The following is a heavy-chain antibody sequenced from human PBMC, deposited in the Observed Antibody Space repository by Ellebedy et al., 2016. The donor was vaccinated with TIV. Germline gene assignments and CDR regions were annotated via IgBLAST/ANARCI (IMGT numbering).Heavy chain of an antibody. J-gene: IGHJ6*02. CDR3: ARASNGMDV. CDR1: GFTFSSHD. CDR2: IGTAGDT. V-gene: IGHV3-13*01. Sequence: GESLKISCAASGFTFSSHDMHWVRQATGKGLEWVSAIGTAGDTYYPGSVKGRFTISREKAKNSLYLQMNSLRAGDTAVYYCARASNGMDVWGQGTTVTVSS.